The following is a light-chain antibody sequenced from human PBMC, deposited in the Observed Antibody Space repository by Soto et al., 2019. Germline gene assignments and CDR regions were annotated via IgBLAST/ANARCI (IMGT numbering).Light chain of an antibody. V-gene: IGKV1-5*03. Sequence: DIQMTQSPSTLSASVGDRVTITCRSSQRISSWLAWCQQKPGKAPKFLIYKASTLESGVPSRFSGSGSGTEFTLTITSLQPDDFATYYCQQYNTYPFTFGGGTKVEIK. CDR3: QQYNTYPFT. CDR2: KAS. J-gene: IGKJ4*01. CDR1: QRISSW.